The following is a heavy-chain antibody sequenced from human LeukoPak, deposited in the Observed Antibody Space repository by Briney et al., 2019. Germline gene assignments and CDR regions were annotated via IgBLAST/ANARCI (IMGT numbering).Heavy chain of an antibody. D-gene: IGHD2-15*01. CDR2: INPHNGDT. Sequence: ASVKVSFKASGYTFIGYYLHWVRQAPGQGLEWMGWINPHNGDTNYAQKFQGRVTMTRDTSITTAYMELSRLKSDDTAVYYCATVRDIVVGGGPYYFDYWGQGTLVTVSS. V-gene: IGHV1-2*02. J-gene: IGHJ4*02. CDR1: GYTFIGYY. CDR3: ATVRDIVVGGGPYYFDY.